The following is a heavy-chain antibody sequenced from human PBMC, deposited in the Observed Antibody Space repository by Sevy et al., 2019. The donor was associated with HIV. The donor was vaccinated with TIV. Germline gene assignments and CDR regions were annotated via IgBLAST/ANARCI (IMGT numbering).Heavy chain of an antibody. CDR3: AKGDSTFYGLDV. CDR1: GFTFSTYA. Sequence: GGSLRLSCVASGFTFSTYAMSWVRQAPGQGLEWVSAISGSGGSTYYADSVKGRFTISRDKSKNTLYLQLNSLRVEDTAVFYCAKGDSTFYGLDVWGQGTTVTVSS. V-gene: IGHV3-23*01. CDR2: ISGSGGST. D-gene: IGHD3-3*02. J-gene: IGHJ6*02.